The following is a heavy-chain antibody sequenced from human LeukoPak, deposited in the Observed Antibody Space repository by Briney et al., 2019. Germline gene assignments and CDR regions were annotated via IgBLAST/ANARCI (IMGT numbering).Heavy chain of an antibody. CDR2: INPNSGGT. J-gene: IGHJ4*02. D-gene: IGHD1-26*01. CDR3: ARERSYTFDY. V-gene: IGHV1-2*06. Sequence: ASVKVSCKASGYTFTGYYVHWVRQAPGQGLEWMGRINPNSGGTNYAQKFQGSVTMTRDTSISTAYMELSRLRSDDTAVYYCARERSYTFDYWGQGTLVTVSS. CDR1: GYTFTGYY.